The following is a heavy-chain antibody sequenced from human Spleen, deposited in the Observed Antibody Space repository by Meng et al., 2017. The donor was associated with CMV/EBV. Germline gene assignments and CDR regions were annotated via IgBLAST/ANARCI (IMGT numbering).Heavy chain of an antibody. CDR3: ARGGRYSFSWYGFYAF. CDR2: LYDGGNT. V-gene: IGHV4-59*01. Sequence: SETLSLTCTVSGGSIRRYYWSWIRQSPGKGLEWIGYLYDGGNTNYNHSLQSRVTMAVDASKNQFSLKLASVTAADTAGYFCARGGRYSFSWYGFYAFWGQGTLVTVSS. D-gene: IGHD6-13*01. J-gene: IGHJ4*02. CDR1: GGSIRRYY.